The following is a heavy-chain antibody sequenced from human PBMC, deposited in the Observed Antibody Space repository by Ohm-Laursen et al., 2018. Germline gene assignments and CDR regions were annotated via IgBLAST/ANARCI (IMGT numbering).Heavy chain of an antibody. Sequence: GTLSLTCTVSGGSVSSGSYYWSWIRQQPPGKGLEWIGYIYYSGSTNYNPSLKSRVTISLDTSKSQFSLKLSSVTAADTAVYYCTRGLRSSMVRKVGGMDVWGQGTTVTVSS. CDR1: GGSVSSGSYY. V-gene: IGHV4-61*01. CDR3: TRGLRSSMVRKVGGMDV. D-gene: IGHD3-10*01. J-gene: IGHJ6*02. CDR2: IYYSGST.